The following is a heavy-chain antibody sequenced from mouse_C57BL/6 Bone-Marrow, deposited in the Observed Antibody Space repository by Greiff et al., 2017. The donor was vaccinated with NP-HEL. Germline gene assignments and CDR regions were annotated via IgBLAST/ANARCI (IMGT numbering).Heavy chain of an antibody. CDR1: GYTFTTYP. CDR3: AMRAYDYPYFDY. Sequence: VKLQQSGAELVKPGASVKMSCKASGYTFTTYPIEWMKQNHGKSLEWIGNFHPYNDDTKYNEKFKGKATLTVEKSSSTVYLELSRLTSDDSAVYYCAMRAYDYPYFDYWGQGTTLTVSS. J-gene: IGHJ2*01. V-gene: IGHV1-47*01. CDR2: FHPYNDDT. D-gene: IGHD2-4*01.